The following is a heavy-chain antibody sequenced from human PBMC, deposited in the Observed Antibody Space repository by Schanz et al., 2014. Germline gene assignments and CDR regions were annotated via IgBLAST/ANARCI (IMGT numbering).Heavy chain of an antibody. CDR3: AKHSREWAANYDGSGTYPWYFDL. CDR2: IYYSGST. CDR1: GGSISSSGYY. J-gene: IGHJ2*01. V-gene: IGHV4-39*01. Sequence: QLQLQESGPGLVKPSETLSLTCTVSGGSISSSGYYWGWIRQPPGNGLEWIGSIYYSGSTYYNPSPKTRVTISEDASKHHFPLKVTSVTAADTAVYYCAKHSREWAANYDGSGTYPWYFDLWGRGALVGVSS. D-gene: IGHD3-10*01.